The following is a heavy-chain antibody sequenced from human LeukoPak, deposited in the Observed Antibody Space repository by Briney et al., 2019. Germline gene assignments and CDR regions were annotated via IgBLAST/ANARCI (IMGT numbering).Heavy chain of an antibody. CDR3: AKDRFWSGYYTDYFDY. D-gene: IGHD3-3*01. CDR1: GFTFSSYE. J-gene: IGHJ4*02. V-gene: IGHV3-48*03. Sequence: GGSLRLSCAASGFTFSSYEMNWVRQAPGKGLEWVSYISSSSSTMYFADSVKGRFTISRDNAKNSLYLQMNSLRAEDTAVYYCAKDRFWSGYYTDYFDYWGQGTLVTVSS. CDR2: ISSSSSTM.